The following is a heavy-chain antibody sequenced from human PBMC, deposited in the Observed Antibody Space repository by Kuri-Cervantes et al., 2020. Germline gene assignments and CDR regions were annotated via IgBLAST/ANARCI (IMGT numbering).Heavy chain of an antibody. CDR1: GYSFTSYW. V-gene: IGHV5-51*01. CDR2: IYPGDSDT. Sequence: GGSLRLSCKGSGYSFTSYWIGWVRQMPGKGLEWMGIIYPGDSDTRYSPSFQGQVTISADKSISTAYLQWSSLKASDTAMYYCVSIAAAGTRYDAFDIWGQGTMVTVSS. D-gene: IGHD6-13*01. CDR3: VSIAAAGTRYDAFDI. J-gene: IGHJ3*02.